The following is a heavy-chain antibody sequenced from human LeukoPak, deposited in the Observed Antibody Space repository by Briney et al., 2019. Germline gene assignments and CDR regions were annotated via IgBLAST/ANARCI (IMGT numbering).Heavy chain of an antibody. V-gene: IGHV3-30*04. D-gene: IGHD6-13*01. Sequence: GGSLRLSCAVSGFTFSSNAMHWVRQAPGKGLEWVAVISYDGSNKYYADSVKGRFTISRDNSKNTLYLQMNGLRAEDTAVYYCARDEASGYSSSWGDYWGQGTLVTVSS. CDR2: ISYDGSNK. J-gene: IGHJ4*02. CDR3: ARDEASGYSSSWGDY. CDR1: GFTFSSNA.